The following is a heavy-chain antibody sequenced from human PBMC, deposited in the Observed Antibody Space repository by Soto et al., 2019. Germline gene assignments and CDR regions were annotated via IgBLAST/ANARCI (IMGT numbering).Heavy chain of an antibody. CDR1: GFTFSNHA. Sequence: PGGSLRLSCAAAGFTFSNHAMSWVRQAPGKGLEWVSTISGSGGTIYYADSVKGRFTISRDNSKNALWLQMNSLRAEDTALYYCAKGSGNIRPYGMDVRGQGTTVTVS. V-gene: IGHV3-23*01. J-gene: IGHJ6*02. CDR3: AKGSGNIRPYGMDV. CDR2: ISGSGGTI.